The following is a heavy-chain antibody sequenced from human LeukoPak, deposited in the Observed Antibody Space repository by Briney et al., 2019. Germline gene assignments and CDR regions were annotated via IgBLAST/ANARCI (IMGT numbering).Heavy chain of an antibody. D-gene: IGHD3-22*01. J-gene: IGHJ3*02. CDR3: ARDSRYYDSSGYYYSIAFDI. V-gene: IGHV3-21*01. CDR1: GFTFREYT. CDR2: ISSSSSYI. Sequence: GGSLRLSCIVSGFTFREYTMNWVRQAPGKGLEWVSSISSSSSYIYYADSVKGRFTISRDNAKNSLYLQMNSLRAEDTAVYYCARDSRYYDSSGYYYSIAFDIWGQGTMVTVSS.